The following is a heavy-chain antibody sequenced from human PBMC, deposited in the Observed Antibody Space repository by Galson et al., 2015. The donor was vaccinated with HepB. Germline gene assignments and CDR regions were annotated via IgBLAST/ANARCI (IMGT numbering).Heavy chain of an antibody. V-gene: IGHV1-24*01. D-gene: IGHD6-13*01. Sequence: SVKVSCKVSGYTLTELSMHWVRQAPGKGLEWMGGFDPEDGETIYAQKFQGRVTMTEDTSTDTAYMELSSLRSEDTAVYYCAVGQQLNYYYGMDVWGQGTTVTVSS. CDR3: AVGQQLNYYYGMDV. CDR1: GYTLTELS. CDR2: FDPEDGET. J-gene: IGHJ6*02.